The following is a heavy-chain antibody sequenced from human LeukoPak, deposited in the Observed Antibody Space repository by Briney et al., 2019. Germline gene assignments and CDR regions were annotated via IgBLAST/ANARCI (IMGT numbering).Heavy chain of an antibody. Sequence: PGGSLRLSCTASGFTFSSYWMQWVRQAPGKGLVWVSRINSGGSSPSYADSVKGRFTISRDNSKNTLYLQMNNLSAEDTAVYYCARETSGSFPYWGQGTLVTVSS. D-gene: IGHD2-15*01. V-gene: IGHV3-74*01. CDR1: GFTFSSYW. CDR2: INSGGSSP. CDR3: ARETSGSFPY. J-gene: IGHJ4*02.